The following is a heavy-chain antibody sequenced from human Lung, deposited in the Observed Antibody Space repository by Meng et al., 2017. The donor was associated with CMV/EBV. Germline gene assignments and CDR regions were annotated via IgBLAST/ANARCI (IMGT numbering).Heavy chain of an antibody. V-gene: IGHV3-21*01. Sequence: TFSSHTMNWVSHVPGKGLEWLSSISGTNNYIYYADSVKGRFTISRDNAKNSLYLQMDSLRAEDTAIYYCARFGDSGLMLFTTYWYFDLWGRGTLVTVSS. J-gene: IGHJ2*01. CDR3: ARFGDSGLMLFTTYWYFDL. CDR2: ISGTNNYI. CDR1: TFSSHT. D-gene: IGHD2-8*01.